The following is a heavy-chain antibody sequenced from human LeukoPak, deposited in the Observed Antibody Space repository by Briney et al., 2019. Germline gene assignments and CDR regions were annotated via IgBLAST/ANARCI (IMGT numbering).Heavy chain of an antibody. J-gene: IGHJ4*02. CDR2: IYPGDSDT. Sequence: GESLKISCKGSGYSFTNYWIGWVRQMPGRGLEYMGIIYPGDSDTKYSPSFQGQVTISADKSISTAYLQWRSLKASDTAMYYCARQPDANYYFDYWGQGTLVTVSS. CDR3: ARQPDANYYFDY. V-gene: IGHV5-51*01. CDR1: GYSFTNYW.